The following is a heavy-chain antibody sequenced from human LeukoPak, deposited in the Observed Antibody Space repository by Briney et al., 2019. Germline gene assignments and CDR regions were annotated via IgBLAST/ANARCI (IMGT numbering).Heavy chain of an antibody. Sequence: PGRSLRLSCAASGFTFSSYGMHWVRQAPGKGLEWVAVIWYDGSSKYYADSVKGRFTISRDNSKNTLYLQMNSLRAEDTAVYYCARCLQEMARIVARQGPYYYYYMDVWGKGTTVTVSS. CDR3: ARCLQEMARIVARQGPYYYYYMDV. D-gene: IGHD6-6*01. CDR1: GFTFSSYG. V-gene: IGHV3-33*01. CDR2: IWYDGSSK. J-gene: IGHJ6*03.